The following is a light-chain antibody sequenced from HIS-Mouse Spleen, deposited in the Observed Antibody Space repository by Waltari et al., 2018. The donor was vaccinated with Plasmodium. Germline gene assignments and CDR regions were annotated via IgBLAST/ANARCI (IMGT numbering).Light chain of an antibody. CDR1: QSVSSSY. Sequence: EIVLTQSPGTLSLSPGERATLSCRASQSVSSSYLAWYQQKPGQAPRLLISGASSRATGNPDRFSGSGSGTDFTLTISRLEPEDFAVYYCQQYGSSPYTFGQGTKLEIK. V-gene: IGKV3-20*01. J-gene: IGKJ2*01. CDR2: GAS. CDR3: QQYGSSPYT.